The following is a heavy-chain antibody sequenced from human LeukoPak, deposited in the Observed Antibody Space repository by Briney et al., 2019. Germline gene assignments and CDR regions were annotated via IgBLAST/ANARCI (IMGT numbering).Heavy chain of an antibody. CDR3: ARPSIAAAGTDAFDI. Sequence: ASVKVSCKAFGYTFTSNYMHWVRQAPGQGPEWMGVISPSGGSTTYAQKFQGRVTLTRDMSTSTAYMELSSLRSEDTAVYYCARPSIAAAGTDAFDIWGQGTMVTVSS. D-gene: IGHD6-13*01. J-gene: IGHJ3*02. V-gene: IGHV1-46*01. CDR2: ISPSGGST. CDR1: GYTFTSNY.